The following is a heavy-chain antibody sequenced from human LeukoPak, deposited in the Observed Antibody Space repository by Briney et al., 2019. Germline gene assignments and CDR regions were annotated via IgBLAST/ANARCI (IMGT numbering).Heavy chain of an antibody. Sequence: PSETLSLTCTVSGGSVSSGSHYWSWIRQPPGKGLEWIGYIYYSGSTNYNPSLKSRVTISVDTSKNQFSLKLSSVTAADTAVYYCARRYGNFDYWGQGTLVTVSS. J-gene: IGHJ4*02. CDR3: ARRYGNFDY. CDR2: IYYSGST. CDR1: GGSVSSGSHY. V-gene: IGHV4-61*01. D-gene: IGHD4-17*01.